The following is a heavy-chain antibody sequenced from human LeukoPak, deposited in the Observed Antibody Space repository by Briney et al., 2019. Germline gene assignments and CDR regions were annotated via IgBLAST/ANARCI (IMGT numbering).Heavy chain of an antibody. Sequence: SQTLSLTCAISGDSVSSNSAASNWIRQSPSRGLGWLGRTYYRSKWFNEYGISVKSRITINSDTSKNQFSLHLNSVTPEDTAMYYCAREQTGFDYWGQGTLVTVSS. CDR2: TYYRSKWFN. J-gene: IGHJ4*02. V-gene: IGHV6-1*01. CDR3: AREQTGFDY. CDR1: GDSVSSNSAA.